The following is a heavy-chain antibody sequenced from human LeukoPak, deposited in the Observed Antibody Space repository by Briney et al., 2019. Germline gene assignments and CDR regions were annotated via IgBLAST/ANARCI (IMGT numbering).Heavy chain of an antibody. CDR2: IYYSGST. CDR1: GGSISSSSYY. J-gene: IGHJ4*02. CDR3: ARRGSGWYYFDY. D-gene: IGHD6-19*01. V-gene: IGHV4-39*01. Sequence: SETQSLTCTVSGGSISSSSYYWGWIRQPPGKGLEWIGSIYYSGSTYYNLSLKSRVTISVDTSKNQFSLKLSSVTAADTAVYYCARRGSGWYYFDYWGQGTLVTVSS.